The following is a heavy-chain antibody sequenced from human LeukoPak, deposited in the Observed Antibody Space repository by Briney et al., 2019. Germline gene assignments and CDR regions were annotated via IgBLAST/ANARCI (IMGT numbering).Heavy chain of an antibody. V-gene: IGHV4-59*01. Sequence: SETLSLTRTVSRGSISGYSWSWIRQSPGGGLEWIGYIYYSGDTAYNPSLRSRVTLSVDTSKNQFSLQLRSVTTADTAVYYCVRGPYGASISKWFDPWGQGTQVIVSP. D-gene: IGHD4/OR15-4a*01. J-gene: IGHJ5*02. CDR3: VRGPYGASISKWFDP. CDR2: IYYSGDT. CDR1: RGSISGYS.